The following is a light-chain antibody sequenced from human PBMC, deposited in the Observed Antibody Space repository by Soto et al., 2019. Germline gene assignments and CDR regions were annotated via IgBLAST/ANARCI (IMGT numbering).Light chain of an antibody. V-gene: IGKV1-5*03. J-gene: IGKJ1*01. CDR2: KAS. CDR3: QPYNSYSRT. CDR1: QSIDSW. Sequence: DIQMTQSPSPLSASVGDRVTITCRASQSIDSWLAWYQHKPGKAPKLLIFKASTLETGVPSRFSGSGSETEFTLTISSLQPDDSATYYCQPYNSYSRTFGQGTKVEIK.